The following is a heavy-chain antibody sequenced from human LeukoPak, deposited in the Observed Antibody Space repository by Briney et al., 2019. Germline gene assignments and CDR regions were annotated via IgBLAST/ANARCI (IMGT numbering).Heavy chain of an antibody. Sequence: SGGSLRLSCAASGFTFSNAWMNWVRQAPGKGLEWVGRIKSKTDGGTTDYAAPVKGRFTISRDDSKNTLYPQMNSLKTEDTAVYYCTTGYYGSGSYYNPPYYYYGMDVWGQGTTVTVSS. J-gene: IGHJ6*02. CDR3: TTGYYGSGSYYNPPYYYYGMDV. V-gene: IGHV3-15*07. CDR2: IKSKTDGGTT. CDR1: GFTFSNAW. D-gene: IGHD3-10*01.